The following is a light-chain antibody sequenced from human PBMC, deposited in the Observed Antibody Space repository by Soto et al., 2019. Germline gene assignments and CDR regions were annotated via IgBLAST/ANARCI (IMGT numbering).Light chain of an antibody. CDR3: QQRSNWPLT. Sequence: EIVLTQSPGTLSLSPGERATLSCRASQSISRYLVWYQQKPGQAPRLLINDASNRATGIPARFSGSGSGTDFTLTISSLEPEDFAVYYCQQRSNWPLTFGGGTKVDIK. J-gene: IGKJ4*01. CDR2: DAS. V-gene: IGKV3-11*01. CDR1: QSISRY.